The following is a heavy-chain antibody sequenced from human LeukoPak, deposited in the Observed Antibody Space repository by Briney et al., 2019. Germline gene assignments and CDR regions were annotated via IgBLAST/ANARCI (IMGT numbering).Heavy chain of an antibody. J-gene: IGHJ4*02. CDR2: INHSGST. V-gene: IGHV4-34*01. D-gene: IGHD5-18*01. CDR1: GGSFSGYY. CDR3: ARGNRYSYGYFGYFDY. Sequence: SETLSLTCAVYGGSFSGYYWSWIRQPPGKGLEWIGEINHSGSTNYNPPLKSRVTISVDTSKNQFSLKLSSVTAADTAVYYCARGNRYSYGYFGYFDYWGQGTLVTVSS.